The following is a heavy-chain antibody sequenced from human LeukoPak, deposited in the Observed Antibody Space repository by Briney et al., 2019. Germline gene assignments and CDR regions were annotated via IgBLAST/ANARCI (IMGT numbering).Heavy chain of an antibody. V-gene: IGHV2-70*01. Sequence: SGPTLVNPPQTLTLTCTFSGFSLSTSGMCVSWIRQPPGKALEWLALIDWDDDKYYSTSLKTRLTISKDTSKNQVVLTMTNMDPVDTATYYCARANAYYYDSSGPTAPFDYWGQGTLVTVSS. CDR1: GFSLSTSGMC. CDR3: ARANAYYYDSSGPTAPFDY. CDR2: IDWDDDK. D-gene: IGHD3-22*01. J-gene: IGHJ4*02.